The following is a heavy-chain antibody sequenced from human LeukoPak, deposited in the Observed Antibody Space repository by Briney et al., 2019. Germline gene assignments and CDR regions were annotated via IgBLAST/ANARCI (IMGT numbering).Heavy chain of an antibody. CDR3: ARGQWPLYYFDY. J-gene: IGHJ4*02. D-gene: IGHD6-19*01. Sequence: SETLSLTCTVSGGSISGYYWSWIRQPPGKGLEWIGYIYYSGSTNYNPSLKSRVTISVDTSKNQFSLKLSSVTAADTAVYYCARGQWPLYYFDYWGQGTLVTVSS. V-gene: IGHV4-59*01. CDR1: GGSISGYY. CDR2: IYYSGST.